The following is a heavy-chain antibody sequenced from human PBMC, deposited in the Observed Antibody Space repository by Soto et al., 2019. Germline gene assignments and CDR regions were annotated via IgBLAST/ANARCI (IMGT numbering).Heavy chain of an antibody. Sequence: SAKVSCKASGVTFGSYAISWVRQAPGQGLEWMGGIIPIFGTANYAQKFQGRVTITADESTSTAYMELSSMRSEDTAVYYCAIALERYYDILTGYCDPMGFWRQGTLVTVSS. J-gene: IGHJ4*02. V-gene: IGHV1-69*13. CDR2: IIPIFGTA. D-gene: IGHD3-9*01. CDR1: GVTFGSYA. CDR3: AIALERYYDILTGYCDPMGF.